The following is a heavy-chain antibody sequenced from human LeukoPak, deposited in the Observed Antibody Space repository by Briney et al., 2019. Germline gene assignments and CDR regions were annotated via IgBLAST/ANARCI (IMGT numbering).Heavy chain of an antibody. V-gene: IGHV3-48*03. J-gene: IGHJ4*02. D-gene: IGHD3-9*01. Sequence: GGSLRLSCAASGFTFSSYEMNWVRQAPGKGLEWVSYISSSGSTTYYADSVKGRFTISRDNSKRTLYLQMNSLRAEDTAVYYCAKDSGVLRHFDWLSYFDYWGQGTLVTVSS. CDR1: GFTFSSYE. CDR2: ISSSGSTT. CDR3: AKDSGVLRHFDWLSYFDY.